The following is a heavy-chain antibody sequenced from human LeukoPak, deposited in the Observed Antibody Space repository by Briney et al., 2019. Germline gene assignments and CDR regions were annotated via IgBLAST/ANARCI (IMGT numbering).Heavy chain of an antibody. Sequence: SETLSLTCTVSGGSISSSSYYWGWIRQPPGKGLEWIGSIYYSGSTYYNPSLKSRVTISVDTSKNQFSLKLSSVTAADTAVYYCARDDSYYYGSGSYGPRYFDLWGRGTLVTVSS. J-gene: IGHJ2*01. D-gene: IGHD3-10*01. CDR3: ARDDSYYYGSGSYGPRYFDL. V-gene: IGHV4-39*07. CDR2: IYYSGST. CDR1: GGSISSSSYY.